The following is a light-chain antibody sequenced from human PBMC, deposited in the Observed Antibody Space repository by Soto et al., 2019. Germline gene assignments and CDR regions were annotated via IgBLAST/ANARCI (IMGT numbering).Light chain of an antibody. CDR3: QQFNTSQWK. CDR1: QSVSIW. CDR2: KSS. V-gene: IGKV1-5*03. J-gene: IGKJ1*01. Sequence: DIQMTQSPSTLSASEGDRATISCRASQSVSIWLAWYQQKPGGAPKLLIYKSSILESGGPSRFSGSGSGTEFTLTISSLQPDDFATYYSQQFNTSQWKCGQGTKADI.